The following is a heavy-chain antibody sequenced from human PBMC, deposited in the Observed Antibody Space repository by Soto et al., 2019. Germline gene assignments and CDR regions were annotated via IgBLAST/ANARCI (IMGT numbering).Heavy chain of an antibody. J-gene: IGHJ6*02. Sequence: QVQLVQSGAEVKKPGASVKVSCKASGYTFTSYAMHWVRQAPGQRLEWMGWINAGNGNTNYSQKFQGRVTITRDTSAGTAYMELSSLRSEDKAVYYCARAQYCSGGSCYRGHGRDVWGQGTTVTVSS. CDR1: GYTFTSYA. V-gene: IGHV1-3*01. D-gene: IGHD2-15*01. CDR2: INAGNGNT. CDR3: ARAQYCSGGSCYRGHGRDV.